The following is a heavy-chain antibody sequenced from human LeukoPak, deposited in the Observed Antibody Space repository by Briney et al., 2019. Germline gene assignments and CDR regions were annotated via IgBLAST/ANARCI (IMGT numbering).Heavy chain of an antibody. Sequence: SETLSLTCAVYGGSFSASYWSWIRQPPNKGLVWIGEINHSGGTNYNPSLKSRVTISIDTSKNQFSLKLRSVTAADTALYYCTRSPPPGATAYGVVDLWGQGTLVTVSS. D-gene: IGHD2-2*01. V-gene: IGHV4-34*01. CDR3: TRSPPPGATAYGVVDL. J-gene: IGHJ4*02. CDR2: INHSGGT. CDR1: GGSFSASY.